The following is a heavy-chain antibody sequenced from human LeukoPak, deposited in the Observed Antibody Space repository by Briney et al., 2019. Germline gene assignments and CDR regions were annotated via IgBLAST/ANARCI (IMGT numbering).Heavy chain of an antibody. CDR2: IISGSSYI. J-gene: IGHJ6*02. CDR1: GFTFSSYS. CDR3: ARGINSGIYYQYVMDV. Sequence: GGSLRLSCAASGFTFSSYSINWVRQAPGKGLEWVSSIISGSSYIFFADSVKGRFTISRDNAKNSLYLQMSSLRAEDTAVYYCARGINSGIYYQYVMDVWGQGTTVSVSS. V-gene: IGHV3-21*01. D-gene: IGHD1-26*01.